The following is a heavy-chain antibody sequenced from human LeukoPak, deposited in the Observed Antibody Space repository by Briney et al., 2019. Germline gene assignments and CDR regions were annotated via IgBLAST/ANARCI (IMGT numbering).Heavy chain of an antibody. CDR3: ARQDGLWVGDLGGWFDF. Sequence: SETLSLTCTVSGTSISRHYWSWLRQSAGLGLEWLGYISTTGSTTYNPPLEGRVTMSEDTSQNQLSLTLSSVTAADTAVYFCARQDGLWVGDLGGWFDFWGQGIQVTVSS. V-gene: IGHV4-4*09. CDR1: GTSISRHY. J-gene: IGHJ5*01. D-gene: IGHD3-10*01. CDR2: ISTTGST.